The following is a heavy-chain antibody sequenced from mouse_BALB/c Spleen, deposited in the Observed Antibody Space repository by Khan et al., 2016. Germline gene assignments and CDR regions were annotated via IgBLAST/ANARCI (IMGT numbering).Heavy chain of an antibody. D-gene: IGHD3-3*01. V-gene: IGHV14-3*02. CDR1: GFNIKDTY. J-gene: IGHJ4*01. CDR2: IDPANGNT. CDR3: ARGDPYYAMDY. Sequence: VQLQQPGAELVKPGASVKLSCTASGFNIKDTYMHWVKQRPEQGLEWIGRIDPANGNTKYDPKFQGKATLTADTSSNTAYLQLSSLTSEDTAVYYCARGDPYYAMDYWGQGTSVTVSS.